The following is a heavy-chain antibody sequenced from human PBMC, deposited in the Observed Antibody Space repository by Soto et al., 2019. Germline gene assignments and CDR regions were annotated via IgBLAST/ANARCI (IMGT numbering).Heavy chain of an antibody. V-gene: IGHV5-51*01. CDR2: IYPGDSDT. CDR3: ARSTFWSGYSYY. CDR1: GYSFTSHC. J-gene: IGHJ4*02. D-gene: IGHD3-3*01. Sequence: PGESLKISCKGSGYSFTSHCIGWVRQMPGKGLEWMGIIYPGDSDTRYSPSFQGQVTISADKSISTAYVQWSSLKASDTAMYYCARSTFWSGYSYYWGQGTLVTVSS.